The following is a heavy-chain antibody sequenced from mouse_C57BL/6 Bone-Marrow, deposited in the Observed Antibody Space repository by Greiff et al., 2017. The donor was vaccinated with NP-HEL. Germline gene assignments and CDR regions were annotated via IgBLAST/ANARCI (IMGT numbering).Heavy chain of an antibody. CDR3: ARRELWLRRNFDY. CDR1: GYTFTSYW. J-gene: IGHJ2*01. D-gene: IGHD2-2*01. CDR2: IHPNSGST. Sequence: QVQLKQPGAELVKPGASVKLSCKASGYTFTSYWMHWVKQRPGQGLEWIGMIHPNSGSTNYNEKFKSKATLTVDKSSSTAYMQLSSLTSEDSAVYYCARRELWLRRNFDYWGQGTTLTVSS. V-gene: IGHV1-64*01.